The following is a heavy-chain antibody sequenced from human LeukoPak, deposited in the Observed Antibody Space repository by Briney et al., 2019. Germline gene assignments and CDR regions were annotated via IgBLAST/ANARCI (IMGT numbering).Heavy chain of an antibody. CDR1: GGSISSYY. Sequence: SETLSLTCTVSGGSISSYYWSWIRQPPGKGLVWIGYIYYSGSTNYNPSLKSRVTISVDTSKNQFSLKLSSVTAADTAVYYCARVTSGWFPDYWDQGTLVTVSS. CDR2: IYYSGST. CDR3: ARVTSGWFPDY. V-gene: IGHV4-59*01. D-gene: IGHD6-19*01. J-gene: IGHJ4*02.